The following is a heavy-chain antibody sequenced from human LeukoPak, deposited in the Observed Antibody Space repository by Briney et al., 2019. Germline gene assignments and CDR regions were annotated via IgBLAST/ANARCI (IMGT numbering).Heavy chain of an antibody. D-gene: IGHD2-2*01. V-gene: IGHV3-21*01. Sequence: GGSLRLSCAASGFTFSNSGFNWVRQAPGKGLEWVSSISSGSPYIYYADSVKGRFTISRDNAKNSLYLQMNSLRAEDTAVYYCARAYCSRTTCYNDYWGQGALVTVSS. J-gene: IGHJ4*02. CDR1: GFTFSNSG. CDR2: ISSGSPYI. CDR3: ARAYCSRTTCYNDY.